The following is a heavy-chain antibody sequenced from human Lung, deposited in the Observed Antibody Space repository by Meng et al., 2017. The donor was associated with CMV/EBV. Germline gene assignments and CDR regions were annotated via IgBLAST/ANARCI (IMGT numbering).Heavy chain of an antibody. CDR2: ISSSSSYI. Sequence: GEXXKISCAASGFTFSSYSMNWVRQAPGKGLEWVSSISSSSSYIYYADSVKGRFTISRDNAKNSLYLQMNSLRAEDTAVYYCARDDYGSGSYYNGAWFDTXGQGXLVTVSS. J-gene: IGHJ5*02. CDR3: ARDDYGSGSYYNGAWFDT. CDR1: GFTFSSYS. D-gene: IGHD3-10*01. V-gene: IGHV3-21*01.